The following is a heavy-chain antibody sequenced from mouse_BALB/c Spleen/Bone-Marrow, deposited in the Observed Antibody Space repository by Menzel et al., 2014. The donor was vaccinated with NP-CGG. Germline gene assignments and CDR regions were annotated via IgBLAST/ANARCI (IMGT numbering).Heavy chain of an antibody. D-gene: IGHD2-3*01. CDR1: GFSFSRYW. J-gene: IGHJ2*01. CDR2: IRLKSDNYTT. V-gene: IGHV6-6*02. Sequence: EVKVEESGGGLVQPGGSMKLSCVASGFSFSRYWMSWVRQSPEKGLEWVAEIRLKSDNYTTHYAESVKGKFTISRDDSKSRLYLQMNSLGAEDTGVYYCVTTPDYWGQGTTLTVSS. CDR3: VTTPDY.